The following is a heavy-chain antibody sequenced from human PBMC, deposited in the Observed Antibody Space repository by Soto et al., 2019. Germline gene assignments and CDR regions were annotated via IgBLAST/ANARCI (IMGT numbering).Heavy chain of an antibody. J-gene: IGHJ4*02. CDR2: INHSGST. CDR3: TRGITVIVMDAKTHFDY. Sequence: QVQLQQWGAGLLKPSETLSLTCAVYGGSFSGYYWSWIRQPPGKGLEWIGDINHSGSTNYNPSLNSRVTISVDRSKNQCSLEVNSVTAADTAVYYCTRGITVIVMDAKTHFDYWGQGTLVTVSS. D-gene: IGHD3-22*01. CDR1: GGSFSGYY. V-gene: IGHV4-34*01.